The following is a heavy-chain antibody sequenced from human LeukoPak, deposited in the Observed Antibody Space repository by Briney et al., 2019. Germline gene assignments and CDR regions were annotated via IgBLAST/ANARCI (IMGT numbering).Heavy chain of an antibody. CDR1: GFTFSSYG. J-gene: IGHJ4*02. CDR2: IWYDGSNK. CDR3: TRIPSSTSSWYYFDY. V-gene: IGHV3-33*08. Sequence: PGWSLTLSCPVSGFTFSSYGMHWVRQAPGKGLEGVAVIWYDGSNKYYAGSVKGRVTISRDNSKNTLYLQMNSLRAEDTAVYYCTRIPSSTSSWYYFDYWGQGTLVTVSS. D-gene: IGHD6-13*01.